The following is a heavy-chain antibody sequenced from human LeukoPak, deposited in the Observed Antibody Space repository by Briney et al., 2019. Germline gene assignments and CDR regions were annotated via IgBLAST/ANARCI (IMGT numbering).Heavy chain of an antibody. V-gene: IGHV3-21*01. J-gene: IGHJ3*02. D-gene: IGHD6-13*01. CDR1: GFTFSTYI. CDR3: AREKSWFDAFDI. CDR2: IGTSTSYI. Sequence: GGSLRLSCAASGFTFSTYIMNWVRQTPGKGLEWVSSIGTSTSYIYYADSVKGRFTISRDNAKNSLYLQMNSLRAEDTAVYYCAREKSWFDAFDIWGQGTMVTVSS.